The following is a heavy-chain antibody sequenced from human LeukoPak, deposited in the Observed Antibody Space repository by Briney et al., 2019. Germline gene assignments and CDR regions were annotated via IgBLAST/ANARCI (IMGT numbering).Heavy chain of an antibody. CDR2: INPNSGGT. V-gene: IGHV1-2*02. J-gene: IGHJ4*02. CDR1: GYTLTGYY. D-gene: IGHD1-7*01. CDR3: ARDPGQGELIDY. Sequence: ASVKVSCKASGYTLTGYYMNWVRQATGQGLAWMGWINPNSGGTNYGQKFQGRVTMTRDTSISIVYMELSRLRSDDTAVYYCARDPGQGELIDYWGQGTLVTVSS.